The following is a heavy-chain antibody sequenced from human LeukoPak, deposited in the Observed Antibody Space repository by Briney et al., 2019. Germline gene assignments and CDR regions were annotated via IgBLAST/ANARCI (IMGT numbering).Heavy chain of an antibody. Sequence: PGGSLRLSCAASGFTFYSDWMTWVRQAPGKGLEWVANINPDGSQKYYVDSVKGRFTISRDNAKNPLSLQMNSLRAEDTALYYCARHDCTSANCPLDYWGQGTLVAVSS. J-gene: IGHJ4*02. CDR3: ARHDCTSANCPLDY. CDR1: GFTFYSDW. D-gene: IGHD2-2*01. V-gene: IGHV3-7*03. CDR2: INPDGSQK.